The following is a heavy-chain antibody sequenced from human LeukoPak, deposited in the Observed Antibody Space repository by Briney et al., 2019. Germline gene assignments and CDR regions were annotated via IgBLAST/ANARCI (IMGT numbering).Heavy chain of an antibody. CDR1: GFTVSSAY. Sequence: GGSLRLSCAASGFTVSSAYMTWVRQASGKGLEWVSVIYIGGSTYYADSVKGRFTISRDNSRNTLYLQMNSLRTEDTAGYYCARGGYGSSTYYNNFDFWGQGTLVAVSS. V-gene: IGHV3-53*01. D-gene: IGHD3-10*01. CDR2: IYIGGST. CDR3: ARGGYGSSTYYNNFDF. J-gene: IGHJ4*02.